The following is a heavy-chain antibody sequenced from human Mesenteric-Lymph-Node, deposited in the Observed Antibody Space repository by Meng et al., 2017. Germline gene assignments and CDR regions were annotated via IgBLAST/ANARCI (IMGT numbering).Heavy chain of an antibody. D-gene: IGHD6-13*01. Sequence: LSLSCAASGFTFDDYGMSWVRQAPGKGLEWVSGINWNGGSTGYADSVKGRFTISRDNSKNSLYLQMNSLRTEDTALYYCAKDFSVSSSWYGGNYFDYWGQGTLVTVSS. CDR3: AKDFSVSSSWYGGNYFDY. J-gene: IGHJ4*02. CDR1: GFTFDDYG. CDR2: INWNGGST. V-gene: IGHV3-20*04.